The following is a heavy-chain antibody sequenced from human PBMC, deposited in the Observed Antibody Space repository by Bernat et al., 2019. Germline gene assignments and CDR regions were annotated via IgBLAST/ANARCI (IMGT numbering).Heavy chain of an antibody. Sequence: QVQLVQSGAEVKKPGASVKVSCKASGYTFTSYAMHWVRQAPGQRLEWMGWINAGNGNTKYSQKFQGRVTITRDTSASTAYMELSSLRSEDTAVYYCARSDQEDIVVVPAAMYNTFDYWGQGTLVTVSS. CDR3: ARSDQEDIVVVPAAMYNTFDY. D-gene: IGHD2-2*01. CDR2: INAGNGNT. CDR1: GYTFTSYA. V-gene: IGHV1-3*01. J-gene: IGHJ4*02.